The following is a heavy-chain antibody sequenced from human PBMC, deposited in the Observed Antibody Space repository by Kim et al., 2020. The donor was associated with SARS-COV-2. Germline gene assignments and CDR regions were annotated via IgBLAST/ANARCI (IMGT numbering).Heavy chain of an antibody. CDR1: GFPFDGFS. CDR2: ISKDGRRT. CDR3: AKEQFGTRWVSFDS. Sequence: GGSLRLSCSASGFPFDGFSMHWVRQVPGRGLEWVSLISKDGRRTFYSDSVRGRFTISRDNSKNSLYLQMNGLTPEDTALYYCAKEQFGTRWVSFDSWGQETLVTVAS. V-gene: IGHV3-43*01. J-gene: IGHJ4*02. D-gene: IGHD6-13*01.